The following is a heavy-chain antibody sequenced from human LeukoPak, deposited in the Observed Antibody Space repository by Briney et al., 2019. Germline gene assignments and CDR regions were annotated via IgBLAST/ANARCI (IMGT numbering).Heavy chain of an antibody. V-gene: IGHV4-59*08. Sequence: SETLSLTCTVSGGSISSYYWSWIRQPPGKGLEWIGYIYYSGSTNYNPSLKSRVTISVDTSNNHFSLKLSSVTAADTAVYYCARRLGSVSPFDPWGQGTLVTVSS. CDR1: GGSISSYY. D-gene: IGHD4-11*01. CDR3: ARRLGSVSPFDP. CDR2: IYYSGST. J-gene: IGHJ5*02.